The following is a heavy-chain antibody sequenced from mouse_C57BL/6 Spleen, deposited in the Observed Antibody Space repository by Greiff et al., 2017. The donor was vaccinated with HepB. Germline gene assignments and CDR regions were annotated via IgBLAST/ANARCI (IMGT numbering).Heavy chain of an antibody. CDR3: ARYRGYYGSSPGYYFDY. Sequence: EVHLVESGGGLVQPGGSLSLSCAASGFTFTDYYMSWVRQPPGKALEWLGFIRNKANGYTTEYSASVKGRFTISRDNSQSILYLQMNALRAEDSATYYCARYRGYYGSSPGYYFDYWGQGTTLTVSS. J-gene: IGHJ2*01. V-gene: IGHV7-3*01. D-gene: IGHD1-1*01. CDR1: GFTFTDYY. CDR2: IRNKANGYTT.